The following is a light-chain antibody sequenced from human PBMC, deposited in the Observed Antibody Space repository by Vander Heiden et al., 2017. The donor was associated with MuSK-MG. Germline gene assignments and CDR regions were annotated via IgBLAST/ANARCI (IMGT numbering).Light chain of an antibody. J-gene: IGLJ2*01. Sequence: SSELTQDPAVSVALGQTVRITCQGDSLRSYYASWYQQKPGQAPVRVIYGKNNRPSGIADLFACSSAGNTAYSNIKGAQAEDEADYYCTSRDSSGKQGVFGGGTKLTVL. CDR2: GKN. V-gene: IGLV3-19*01. CDR1: SLRSYY. CDR3: TSRDSSGKQGV.